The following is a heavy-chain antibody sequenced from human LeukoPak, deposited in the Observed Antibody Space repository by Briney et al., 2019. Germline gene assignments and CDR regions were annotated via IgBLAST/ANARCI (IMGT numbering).Heavy chain of an antibody. CDR2: IRYDGSNK. D-gene: IGHD3-10*01. J-gene: IGHJ4*02. CDR1: GFTFSSYG. V-gene: IGHV3-30*02. Sequence: GGSLRLSCAASGFTFSSYGMHWVRQAPGKGLEWVAFIRYDGSNKYYADSVKGRFTISRDNSKNTLYLQMNSLRAEDTAVYYCAKDHYGSGSYPLFDYWGQGTLVTVSS. CDR3: AKDHYGSGSYPLFDY.